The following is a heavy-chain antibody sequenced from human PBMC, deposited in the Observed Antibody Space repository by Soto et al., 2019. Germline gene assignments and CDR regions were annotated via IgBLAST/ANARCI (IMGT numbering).Heavy chain of an antibody. J-gene: IGHJ5*02. CDR2: IRSKANSYAT. V-gene: IGHV3-73*01. Sequence: EVQLVESGGGLVQPGGSLKLSCAASGFTFSGSAMHWVRQASGKGLEWVGRIRSKANSYATAYAASVKGRFTISRDDSKNMAYLQMNSLKTEDTAVYYCTRHSGYDFWSGYYDTGSSFDPWGQGTLVTVSS. CDR3: TRHSGYDFWSGYYDTGSSFDP. CDR1: GFTFSGSA. D-gene: IGHD3-3*01.